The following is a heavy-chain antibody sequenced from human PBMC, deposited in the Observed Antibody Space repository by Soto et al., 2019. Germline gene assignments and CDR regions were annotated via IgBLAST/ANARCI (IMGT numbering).Heavy chain of an antibody. CDR3: AKSFSSNWYDYFDY. V-gene: IGHV3-23*01. CDR2: ISGSGGSA. CDR1: GITFSTYA. J-gene: IGHJ4*02. D-gene: IGHD6-13*01. Sequence: GGSLRLSCAASGITFSTYAMSWVRQAPGKGLEWVSAISGSGGSAYYADSVKGRFTISRDKSKNTLYLQMNSLRAEDTALYYCAKSFSSNWYDYFDYWGQGSLVTVSS.